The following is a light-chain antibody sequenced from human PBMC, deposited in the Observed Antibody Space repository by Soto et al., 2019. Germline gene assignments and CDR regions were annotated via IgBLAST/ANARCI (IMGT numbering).Light chain of an antibody. Sequence: MVRTLCPATRFLSPGERVTLSCRASQSVSSNLAWYQQKPAQPPRLLIYGASTRATGIPARFSGSGSGTEFTLTISSLQSEDFAVYYCQHRTNWPRTCGQGTKVDIK. J-gene: IGKJ1*01. CDR1: QSVSSN. V-gene: IGKV3-15*01. CDR3: QHRTNWPRT. CDR2: GAS.